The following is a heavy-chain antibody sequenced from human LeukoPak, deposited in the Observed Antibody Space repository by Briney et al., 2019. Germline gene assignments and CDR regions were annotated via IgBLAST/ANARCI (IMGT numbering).Heavy chain of an antibody. D-gene: IGHD3-22*01. J-gene: IGHJ4*02. V-gene: IGHV3-43*02. CDR1: GFTFDDYA. Sequence: QPGGSLRLSCAASGFTFDDYAMHWVRQAPGKGLEWVSLISGDGGSTYYADSVKGRFTISRDNSKNSLYLQMNSLRTEDTALYYCAKGGLHDYYDSSGSLDYWGQGTLVTVSS. CDR3: AKGGLHDYYDSSGSLDY. CDR2: ISGDGGST.